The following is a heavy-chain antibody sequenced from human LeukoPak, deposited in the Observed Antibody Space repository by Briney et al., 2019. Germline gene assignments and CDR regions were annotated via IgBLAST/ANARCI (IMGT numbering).Heavy chain of an antibody. J-gene: IGHJ4*02. V-gene: IGHV1-46*02. D-gene: IGHD4-17*01. CDR3: ARDAMTSVTTSPYYFDY. CDR1: GYTFNSYY. CDR2: INPSGDFT. Sequence: ASVKVSCKASGYTFNSYYMHWVRQAPGQGLEWMGIINPSGDFTSYAQKFQGRVTMTKDTSTSTVYMELSSLRSGDTAVFYCARDAMTSVTTSPYYFDYWGQGTLVTVFS.